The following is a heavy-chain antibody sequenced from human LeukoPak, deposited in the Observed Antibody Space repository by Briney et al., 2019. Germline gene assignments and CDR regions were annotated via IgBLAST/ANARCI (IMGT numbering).Heavy chain of an antibody. CDR3: ARDRWGYSADY. V-gene: IGHV1-18*01. CDR1: GGTFSSYA. J-gene: IGHJ4*02. D-gene: IGHD5-18*01. CDR2: ISAYNGNT. Sequence: ASVKVSCKASGGTFSSYAISWVRQAPGQGLEWMGWISAYNGNTNYAQKLQGRVTMTTDTSTSTAYMELRSLRSDDTAVYYCARDRWGYSADYWGQGTLVTVSS.